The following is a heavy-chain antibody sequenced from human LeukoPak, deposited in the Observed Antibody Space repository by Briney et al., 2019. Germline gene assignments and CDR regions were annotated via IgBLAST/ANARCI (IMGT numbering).Heavy chain of an antibody. CDR2: ISGSGGST. Sequence: GGSLRLSCGASGFTFSSYAMSWVRQAPGKGLEWVSAISGSGGSTYYADSVKGRFTISRDNSKNTLYLQMNSLRAEDTAVYYCAKDSFYADYVGNYWGQGTLVTVPS. J-gene: IGHJ4*02. CDR1: GFTFSSYA. CDR3: AKDSFYADYVGNY. D-gene: IGHD4-17*01. V-gene: IGHV3-23*01.